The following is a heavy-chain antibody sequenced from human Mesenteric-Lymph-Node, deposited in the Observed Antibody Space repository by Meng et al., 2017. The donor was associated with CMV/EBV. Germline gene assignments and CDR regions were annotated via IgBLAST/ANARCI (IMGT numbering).Heavy chain of an antibody. D-gene: IGHD3-9*01. V-gene: IGHV4-34*01. CDR3: ASFSSYDILTGYFNY. CDR2: LNHSGST. Sequence: HVKFYQWGHGLLIPSEALSAQCAVYGGSFSVFYWNLIRQSPETGLKWIGELNHSGSTTYNPSFTSRLIISVDTSTNQISLNMSAVTAADTAVYYCASFSSYDILTGYFNYWGQGALVTVSS. CDR1: GGSFSVFY. J-gene: IGHJ4*02.